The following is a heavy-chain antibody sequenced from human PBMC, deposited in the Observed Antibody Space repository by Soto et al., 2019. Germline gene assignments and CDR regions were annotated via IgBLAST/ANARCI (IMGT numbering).Heavy chain of an antibody. J-gene: IGHJ4*02. Sequence: PSETLSLTCTVSGGSISSSSYYWSWIRQPPGKGLEWIDYIYKRGSTYYRPSLESRMHMSLDATRNHYSLRLTSVASADTAVYFCARAPVGLDTISYFDYWGQGKLVTVSS. CDR2: IYKRGST. V-gene: IGHV4-30-4*01. CDR1: GGSISSSSYY. CDR3: ARAPVGLDTISYFDY. D-gene: IGHD3-3*01.